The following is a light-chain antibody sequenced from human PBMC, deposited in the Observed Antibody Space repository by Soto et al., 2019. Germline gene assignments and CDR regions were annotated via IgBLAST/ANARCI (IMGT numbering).Light chain of an antibody. V-gene: IGKV3-11*01. J-gene: IGKJ1*01. CDR1: QSISSY. CDR3: QQRSKWPRT. Sequence: EIVLTQSPGTLSLSPGERATLSCGASQSISSYLAWYQQKPGQAPRLLIYDASNRAPGIPARFSGSGSGTDFTLTISSLEPEDFALYYCQQRSKWPRTLGQGTKVEIK. CDR2: DAS.